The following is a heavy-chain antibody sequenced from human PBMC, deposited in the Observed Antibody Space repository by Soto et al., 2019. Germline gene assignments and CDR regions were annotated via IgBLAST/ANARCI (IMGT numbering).Heavy chain of an antibody. CDR2: IYTSGST. D-gene: IGHD3-10*01. CDR1: GGPIGSYY. CDR3: ARDRIDTMVRGVRNWFDP. Sequence: PSETLSLTCTVSGGPIGSYYWSWIRQPAGKGLEWIGRIYTSGSTNYNPSLKSRVTMSVDTSKNQFSLKLSSVTAADTAVYYCARDRIDTMVRGVRNWFDPGAREPWSPSPQ. J-gene: IGHJ5*02. V-gene: IGHV4-4*07.